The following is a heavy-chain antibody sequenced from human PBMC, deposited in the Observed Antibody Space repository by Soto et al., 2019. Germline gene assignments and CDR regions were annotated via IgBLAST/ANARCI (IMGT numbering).Heavy chain of an antibody. Sequence: PSETLSLTCTGSGGSISSSSYYWGWIRQPPGKGLEWIWSIYYSGSTYYNPSLKSRVTISVDTSKNQFSLKLSSVTAADTAVYYCARHVVVVAATPYYNWFDPWGQGTQVTVSS. CDR2: IYYSGST. CDR3: ARHVVVVAATPYYNWFDP. V-gene: IGHV4-39*01. CDR1: GGSISSSSYY. J-gene: IGHJ5*02. D-gene: IGHD2-15*01.